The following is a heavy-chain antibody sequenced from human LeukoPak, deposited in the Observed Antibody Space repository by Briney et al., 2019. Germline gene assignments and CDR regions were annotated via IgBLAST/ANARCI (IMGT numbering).Heavy chain of an antibody. CDR3: ARCSDILTGYCPFEY. V-gene: IGHV4-39*01. Sequence: PSETLSLTCTVSGGSISSYYWGWIRQPPGKGLEWLGNIYYSGNTYYNPSLKSRVTISVDRSKSQFSLKLSSVTAADTAVYYCARCSDILTGYCPFEYWGQGTLVTVSS. J-gene: IGHJ4*02. CDR1: GGSISSYY. CDR2: IYYSGNT. D-gene: IGHD3-9*01.